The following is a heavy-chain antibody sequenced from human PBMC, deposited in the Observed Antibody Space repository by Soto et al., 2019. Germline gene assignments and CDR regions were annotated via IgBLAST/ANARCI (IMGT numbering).Heavy chain of an antibody. CDR1: GGSFSGYY. Sequence: PSETLSLTCAVYGGSFSGYYWSWIRQPPGKGLEWIGEINHSGSTNYNPSLKSRVTISVDTSKNQFSLKLSSVTAADTAVYYCARGRGLLLRFGTDMGWFDPWGQGTLVTVSS. CDR3: ARGRGLLLRFGTDMGWFDP. CDR2: INHSGST. J-gene: IGHJ5*02. D-gene: IGHD3-10*01. V-gene: IGHV4-34*01.